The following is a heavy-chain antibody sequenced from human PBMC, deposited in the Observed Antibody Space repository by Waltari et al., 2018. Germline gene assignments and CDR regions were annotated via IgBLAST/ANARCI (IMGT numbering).Heavy chain of an antibody. Sequence: NLQESGPGLVKPSETLSLTCTVFGYFTSTYHWSWIRQAPGKGLEWIGRIYNNGITNYNPSLSGRVTMSIATSANQIFLDLISVTAADTAVYFCAREQERRITIFGVVIRPLDSWGQGTLVTVSS. CDR3: AREQERRITIFGVVIRPLDS. D-gene: IGHD3-3*01. CDR2: IYNNGIT. CDR1: GYFTSTYH. J-gene: IGHJ4*02. V-gene: IGHV4-4*07.